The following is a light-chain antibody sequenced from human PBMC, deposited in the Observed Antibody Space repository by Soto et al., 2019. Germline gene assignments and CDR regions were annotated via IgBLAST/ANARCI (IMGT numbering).Light chain of an antibody. V-gene: IGLV2-14*01. Sequence: QSALTQPASVSGSPGQSITISCTGTSSDVGGYNYVSWYQQHPGEAPKLIISEVNNRPSGVSNRFSGSKSGNTASLTISGLQAEDEADYYCSSYRNTNTVVFGGGTQLTVL. J-gene: IGLJ2*01. CDR3: SSYRNTNTVV. CDR1: SSDVGGYNY. CDR2: EVN.